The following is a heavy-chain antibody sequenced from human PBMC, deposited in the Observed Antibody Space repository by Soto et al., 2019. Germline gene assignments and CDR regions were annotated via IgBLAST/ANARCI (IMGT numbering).Heavy chain of an antibody. D-gene: IGHD3-22*01. V-gene: IGHV3-13*01. CDR2: IGTAGDT. CDR3: ARGGSHPYYYDSSGYWNWFDP. CDR1: GFTFSSYD. J-gene: IGHJ5*02. Sequence: GSLRLSCAASGFTFSSYDMRWVRQATGKGLEWVSAIGTAGDTYYPGSVKGRFTISRENAKNSLYLQMNSLRAEDTAVYYCARGGSHPYYYDSSGYWNWFDPWGQGTLVTVSS.